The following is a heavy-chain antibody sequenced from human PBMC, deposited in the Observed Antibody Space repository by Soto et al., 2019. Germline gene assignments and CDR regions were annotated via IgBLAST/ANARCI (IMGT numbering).Heavy chain of an antibody. V-gene: IGHV3-33*01. J-gene: IGHJ6*02. D-gene: IGHD3-10*01. CDR1: EFTFSNYG. CDR2: ILNDGSNR. Sequence: QVQLVESGGGVVQPGRSLRLSCAASEFTFSNYGMHWVRQAPGKGLEWVAVILNDGSNRYHADSVKDRFTISRDNSKNTLYLQMNSLRAEDTAXYYCARDDEYSGNGMDVWGQGTTVTVS. CDR3: ARDDEYSGNGMDV.